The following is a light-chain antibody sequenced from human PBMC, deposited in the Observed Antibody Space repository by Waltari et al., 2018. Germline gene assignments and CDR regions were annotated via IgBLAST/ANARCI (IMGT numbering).Light chain of an antibody. CDR1: SSDVGDFKY. Sequence: QSALTQPRSVSGSPGQSVTIPCPGTSSDVGDFKYVSWYQHHPGRAPNLMIYDVINRPSGVPDRFSGSKSDNTASLTISGLQAEDEADYYYCSYAATYTLLFGGGTKLTVL. J-gene: IGLJ3*02. CDR2: DVI. V-gene: IGLV2-11*01. CDR3: CSYAATYTLL.